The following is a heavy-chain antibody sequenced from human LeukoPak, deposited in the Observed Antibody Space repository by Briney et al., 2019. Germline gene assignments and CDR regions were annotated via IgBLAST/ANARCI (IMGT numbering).Heavy chain of an antibody. CDR1: GFTFSTST. CDR3: AREGRSYYGMDV. J-gene: IGHJ6*02. D-gene: IGHD2-15*01. V-gene: IGHV3-30*09. CDR2: ISYDGSNK. Sequence: PGGSLRLSCAASGFTFSTSTMHWVRQAPGKGLEWVAVISYDGSNKFYADSVKGRFAISRDNSKNTLYLQMNSLRAEDTAVYYCAREGRSYYGMDVWGQGTTVTVSS.